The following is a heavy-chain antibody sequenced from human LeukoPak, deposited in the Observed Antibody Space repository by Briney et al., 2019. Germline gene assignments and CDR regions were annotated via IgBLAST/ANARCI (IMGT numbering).Heavy chain of an antibody. CDR2: INPNSGGT. J-gene: IGHJ4*02. V-gene: IGHV1-2*02. CDR3: ASSAGDDSSGYSEGPGY. Sequence: ASVKVSCKASGYTFTGYYMHWVRQAPGQGLEWMGWINPNSGGTNYAQKFQGRVTMTRDTFISTAYMELSRLRSDDTAVYYCASSAGDDSSGYSEGPGYWGQGTLVTVSS. CDR1: GYTFTGYY. D-gene: IGHD3-22*01.